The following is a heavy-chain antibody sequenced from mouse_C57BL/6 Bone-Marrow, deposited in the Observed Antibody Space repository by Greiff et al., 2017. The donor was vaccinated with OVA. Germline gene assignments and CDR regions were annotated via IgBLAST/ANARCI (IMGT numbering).Heavy chain of an antibody. Sequence: EVMLVESGGGLVKPGGSLKLSCAASGFTFSDYGMHWVRQAPEKGLEWVAYISSGSSTIYYADTVKGRFTISRDNAKNTLFLQMTSLRSEDTAMYFCAREDHDSSDGDFAYWGQGTLVTVSA. CDR3: AREDHDSSDGDFAY. V-gene: IGHV5-17*01. D-gene: IGHD1-1*01. CDR1: GFTFSDYG. CDR2: ISSGSSTI. J-gene: IGHJ3*01.